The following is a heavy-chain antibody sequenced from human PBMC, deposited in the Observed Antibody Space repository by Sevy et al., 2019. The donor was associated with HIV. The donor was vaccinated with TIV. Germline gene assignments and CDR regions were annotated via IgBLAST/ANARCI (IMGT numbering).Heavy chain of an antibody. D-gene: IGHD2-8*01. CDR2: LSFGCGEI. CDR1: GFTFSKYS. CDR3: AREGCTKPHDY. Sequence: GSLRLSCAASGFTFSKYSMSWVRQPPGKGLEWVSSLSFGCGEINYADSVKGRFTISRDNSKSSVYLQMNNLRPEDTAVYYCAREGCTKPHDYWGQGILVTVSS. V-gene: IGHV3-23*01. J-gene: IGHJ4*02.